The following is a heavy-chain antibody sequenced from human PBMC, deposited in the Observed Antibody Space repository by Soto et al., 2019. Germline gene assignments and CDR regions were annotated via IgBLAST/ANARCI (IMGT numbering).Heavy chain of an antibody. D-gene: IGHD3-3*01. CDR3: ATEVGNCDFWSARRPNWFDP. J-gene: IGHJ5*02. Sequence: ASVKVSCKVSGYTLTELSMHWVRQAPGKGLEWMGGFDPEDGETIYAQKFQGRVTMTEDTSTDTAYMELSSLRSEDTAVYYCATEVGNCDFWSARRPNWFDPWGQGTLVTVSS. V-gene: IGHV1-24*01. CDR1: GYTLTELS. CDR2: FDPEDGET.